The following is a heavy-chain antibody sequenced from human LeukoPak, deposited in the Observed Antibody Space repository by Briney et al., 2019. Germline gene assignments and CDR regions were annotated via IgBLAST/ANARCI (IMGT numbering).Heavy chain of an antibody. Sequence: PGGSLRLSCAASGFTFSTYSMNWVRQAPGKGLEWVAVIWYDGSNKYYADSVKGRFTISRDNSKNTLYLQMNSLRAEDTAVYYCARKQELRYFDWLPDYWGQGTLVTVSS. CDR1: GFTFSTYS. D-gene: IGHD3-9*01. CDR3: ARKQELRYFDWLPDY. J-gene: IGHJ4*02. V-gene: IGHV3-33*08. CDR2: IWYDGSNK.